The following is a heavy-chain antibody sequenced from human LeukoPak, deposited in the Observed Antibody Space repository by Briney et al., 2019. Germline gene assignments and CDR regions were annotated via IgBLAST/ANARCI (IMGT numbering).Heavy chain of an antibody. CDR3: ARGPLYGDSGY. V-gene: IGHV3-53*01. J-gene: IGHJ4*02. D-gene: IGHD3-3*01. Sequence: GGSLRLSCAASGFTVSSNYMNWVRQAPGKGLEWVSVIYSGGSTYYADSVKGRFTISRDNSKNTLYLQMNSLRAEDTAVYYCARGPLYGDSGYWGEGTLVTVSS. CDR2: IYSGGST. CDR1: GFTVSSNY.